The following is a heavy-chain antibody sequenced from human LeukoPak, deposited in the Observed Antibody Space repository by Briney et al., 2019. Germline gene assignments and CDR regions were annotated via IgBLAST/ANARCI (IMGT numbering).Heavy chain of an antibody. CDR3: ARGRGVWGSYRPNYFDY. V-gene: IGHV4-34*01. D-gene: IGHD3-16*02. Sequence: PSETLSLTCAVYGGSFSGYYGSWIRQPPGKGLEWIGEINHSGSTNYNPSLKSRVTISVDTSKNQFSLKLSSVTAADTAVYYCARGRGVWGSYRPNYFDYWGQGTLVTVSS. CDR1: GGSFSGYY. J-gene: IGHJ4*02. CDR2: INHSGST.